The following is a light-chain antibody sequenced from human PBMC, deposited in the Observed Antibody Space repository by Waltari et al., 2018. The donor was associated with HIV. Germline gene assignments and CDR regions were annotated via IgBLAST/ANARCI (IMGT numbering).Light chain of an antibody. V-gene: IGLV1-47*01. Sequence: QSVLTQPPSVSGTLGQRVTMSCSGSSSNIGSQSVYWYQQFPRKAPKPLIVRDDERPAGVPARFSGLKSGTSASLAVSGLRSEDEADYYCATWDDSLSVVIFGGGTNLTVL. CDR1: SSNIGSQS. CDR2: RDD. J-gene: IGLJ2*01. CDR3: ATWDDSLSVVI.